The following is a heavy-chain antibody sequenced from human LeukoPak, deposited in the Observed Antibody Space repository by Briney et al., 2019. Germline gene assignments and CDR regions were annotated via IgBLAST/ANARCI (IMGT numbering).Heavy chain of an antibody. CDR3: ARGQSCSSTSCFFDY. CDR1: GFTVSSNY. CDR2: IYSGGST. V-gene: IGHV3-53*01. J-gene: IGHJ4*02. Sequence: GGSLRLSCAASGFTVSSNYMSWVRPAPGKGRSWVSVIYSGGSTYYADSVKGRFTISRDNSKNTLYLKMNSLRVEDTAVYYCARGQSCSSTSCFFDYWGQGTLVTVSS. D-gene: IGHD2-2*01.